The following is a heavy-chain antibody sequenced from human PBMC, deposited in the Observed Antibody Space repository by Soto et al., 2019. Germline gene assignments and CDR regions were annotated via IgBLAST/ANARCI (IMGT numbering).Heavy chain of an antibody. D-gene: IGHD1-26*01. CDR2: INPSGGST. CDR1: GYTFTSYY. Sequence: EASVKVSCKASGYTFTSYYMHWVRQAPGQGLEWMGIINPSGGSTSYAQKFQGRVTMTRDTSTSTVYMELSSLRSEDTAVYYCARDSGSYRKYNWFDPWGQGTLVTVSS. V-gene: IGHV1-46*01. J-gene: IGHJ5*02. CDR3: ARDSGSYRKYNWFDP.